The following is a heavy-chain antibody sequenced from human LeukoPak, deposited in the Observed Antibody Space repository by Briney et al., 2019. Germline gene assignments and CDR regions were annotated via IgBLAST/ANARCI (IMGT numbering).Heavy chain of an antibody. J-gene: IGHJ4*02. CDR2: IKQDGSEK. CDR3: ARVRYNWNDEALPDY. D-gene: IGHD1-1*01. Sequence: GGSLRLSCAASGFTFSSYGMHWVRQAPGKGLEWVANIKQDGSEKYYVDSVKGRFTISRDNAKNSLYLQMNSLRAEDTAVYYCARVRYNWNDEALPDYWGQGTLVTVSS. V-gene: IGHV3-7*01. CDR1: GFTFSSYG.